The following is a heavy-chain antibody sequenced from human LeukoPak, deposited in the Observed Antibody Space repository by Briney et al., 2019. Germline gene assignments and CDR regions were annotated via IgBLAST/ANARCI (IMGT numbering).Heavy chain of an antibody. CDR3: ARPTMVRGETPDAFDI. Sequence: PSETLSLTCTVSGGSISSSSYYWGWVRQPPGKGLEWIGSIYYSGSTYYNPSLKSRVTISVDTSKNQFSLKLSSVTAADTAVYYCARPTMVRGETPDAFDIWGQGTMVTVSS. D-gene: IGHD3-10*01. J-gene: IGHJ3*02. CDR2: IYYSGST. V-gene: IGHV4-39*01. CDR1: GGSISSSSYY.